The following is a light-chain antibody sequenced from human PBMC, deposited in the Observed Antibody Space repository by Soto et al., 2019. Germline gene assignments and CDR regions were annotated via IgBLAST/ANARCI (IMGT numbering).Light chain of an antibody. CDR1: SGTIASYD. Sequence: NFMLAQPHPLWGTSGKPVKLSCTRRSGTIASYDVQWFQQRPGSAPTTVIYEDTQRPSGVPDRFSGSIDRSSNTASLIISGLKTEDDADYYCQSYYSSDLYVFGTGTKVTVL. CDR2: EDT. V-gene: IGLV6-57*03. CDR3: QSYYSSDLYV. J-gene: IGLJ1*01.